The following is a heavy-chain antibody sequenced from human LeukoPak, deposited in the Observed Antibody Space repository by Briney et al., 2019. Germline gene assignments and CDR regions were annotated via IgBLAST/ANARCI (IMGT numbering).Heavy chain of an antibody. V-gene: IGHV4-39*07. CDR2: IYYSGST. Sequence: SETLSLTCTVSGGSISSSGYYWGWIRQPPGKGLEWIGSIYYSGSTYYNPSLKSRVTISVDTSKNQFSLKLSSVTAADTAVYYCARGSLRDCTNGVCYTPVPFDYWGQGTLVTVSS. CDR3: ARGSLRDCTNGVCYTPVPFDY. CDR1: GGSISSSGYY. D-gene: IGHD2-8*01. J-gene: IGHJ4*02.